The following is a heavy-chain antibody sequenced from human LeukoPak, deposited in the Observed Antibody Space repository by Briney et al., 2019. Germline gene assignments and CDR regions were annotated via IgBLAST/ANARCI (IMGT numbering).Heavy chain of an antibody. V-gene: IGHV1-18*01. D-gene: IGHD3-9*01. Sequence: ASVNVSCKASGYTFTTYGISWVRQAPGHGLEWLGRISVYNGNTNYAQKLQARVTMTTDTSTSTAYMELRSLRSDATAVYYCARMILLLGDVLTVPPRGFDYWGQGTLVTVSS. CDR1: GYTFTTYG. J-gene: IGHJ4*02. CDR3: ARMILLLGDVLTVPPRGFDY. CDR2: ISVYNGNT.